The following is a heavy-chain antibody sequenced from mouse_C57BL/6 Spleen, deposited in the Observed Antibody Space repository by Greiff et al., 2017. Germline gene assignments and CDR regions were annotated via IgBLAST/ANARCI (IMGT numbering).Heavy chain of an antibody. CDR3: ARAGGSYDGPLMDY. CDR2: IDPGDGET. Sequence: VQLKESGAELVKPGASVKISCTASGFAFSSSWMNWVKQRPEKGLEWIGRIDPGDGETNYAGKFKGKATMTADKSSSTAYMQLSSLTSEDTSVYFCARAGGSYDGPLMDYWGQGTTLTVSS. V-gene: IGHV1-82*01. CDR1: GFAFSSSW. D-gene: IGHD2-3*01. J-gene: IGHJ2*01.